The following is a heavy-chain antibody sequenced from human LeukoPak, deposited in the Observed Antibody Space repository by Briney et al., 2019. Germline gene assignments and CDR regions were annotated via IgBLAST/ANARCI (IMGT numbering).Heavy chain of an antibody. CDR3: ARRLKIFGVLSGDALDI. CDR1: GVSISSYY. J-gene: IGHJ3*02. CDR2: VYGGGRA. D-gene: IGHD3-3*01. V-gene: IGHV4-59*08. Sequence: SETLSLTCTVSGVSISSYYWTWIRQRQRQGLESLGYVYGGGRANYNPSLKSRVIISLDTPKNQFSLKLSSVIAADTAVYYCARRLKIFGVLSGDALDIWGQGKMVTVSS.